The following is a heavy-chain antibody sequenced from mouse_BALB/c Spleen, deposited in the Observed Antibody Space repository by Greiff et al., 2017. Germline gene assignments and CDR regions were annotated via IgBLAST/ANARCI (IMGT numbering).Heavy chain of an antibody. J-gene: IGHJ4*01. Sequence: EVKLVESGGGLVQPGGSLKLSCAASGFTFSSYGMSWVRQTPDKRLELVATINSNGGSTYYPDSVKGRFTISRDNAKNTLYLQMSSLKSEDTAMYYCARQRYRDYYYAMDYWGQGTSVTVSS. D-gene: IGHD2-14*01. CDR3: ARQRYRDYYYAMDY. CDR1: GFTFSSYG. CDR2: INSNGGST. V-gene: IGHV5-6-3*01.